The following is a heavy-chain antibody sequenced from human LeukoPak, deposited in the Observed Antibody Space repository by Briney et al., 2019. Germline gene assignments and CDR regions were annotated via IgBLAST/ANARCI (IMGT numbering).Heavy chain of an antibody. Sequence: KPSETLSLTCTVSGGSISSYYWSWIRQPPGKGLEWIGYIYYSGSTNYNPSLKSRVTISVDTSKNQFSLKLSSVTAADTAVYYCARHSPSGYYSYGMDVWGQGTTVTVSS. CDR1: GGSISSYY. J-gene: IGHJ6*02. V-gene: IGHV4-59*08. CDR2: IYYSGST. D-gene: IGHD1-26*01. CDR3: ARHSPSGYYSYGMDV.